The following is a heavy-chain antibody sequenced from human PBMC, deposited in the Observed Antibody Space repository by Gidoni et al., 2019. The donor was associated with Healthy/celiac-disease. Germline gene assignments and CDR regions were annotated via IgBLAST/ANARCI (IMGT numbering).Heavy chain of an antibody. V-gene: IGHV4-34*01. D-gene: IGHD2-2*01. CDR3: ARVSTHRSRGDY. CDR1: GGSFRGYY. CDR2: INHSGST. J-gene: IGHJ4*02. Sequence: QVQLQQWGAGLLKPSDTLSLTCAVYGGSFRGYYWSWIRQPPGKGLEWIGEINHSGSTNYNPSLTSRVTISVDTSKNQFSLKLSSVTAADTAVYYCARVSTHRSRGDYWGQGTLVTVSS.